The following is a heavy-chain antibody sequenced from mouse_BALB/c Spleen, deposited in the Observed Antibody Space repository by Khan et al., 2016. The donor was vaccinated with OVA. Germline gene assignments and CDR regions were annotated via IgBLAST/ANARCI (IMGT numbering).Heavy chain of an antibody. CDR2: ISYSGRT. CDR1: GYSITSDYA. J-gene: IGHJ3*01. CDR3: ARGRTY. V-gene: IGHV3-2*02. Sequence: EVQLQESGPGLVKPSQSLSLTCTVTGYSITSDYAWNWIRQFPGNKLEWMGYISYSGRTSYNPSLKSRISVPRDTSKNQFFLQLNSVTTKDTATDYCARGRTYWGQGTLVTVSA. D-gene: IGHD3-3*01.